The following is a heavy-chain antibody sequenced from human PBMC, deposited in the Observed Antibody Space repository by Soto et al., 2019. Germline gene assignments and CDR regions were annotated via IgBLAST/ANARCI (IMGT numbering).Heavy chain of an antibody. D-gene: IGHD5-12*01. Sequence: GGSLRLSCAASGFTFSSYGMHWVRQAPGKGLEWVAVIWYDGSNKYYADSVKGRFTISRDNSKNTLYLQMNSLRAEDTAVYYCARGPMMANYYFDYWGQGTLVTVSS. CDR2: IWYDGSNK. CDR3: ARGPMMANYYFDY. J-gene: IGHJ4*02. CDR1: GFTFSSYG. V-gene: IGHV3-33*01.